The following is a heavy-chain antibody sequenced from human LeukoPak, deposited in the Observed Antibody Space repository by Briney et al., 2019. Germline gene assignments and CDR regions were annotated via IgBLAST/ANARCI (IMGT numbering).Heavy chain of an antibody. V-gene: IGHV3-23*01. CDR1: GFTFSSYA. CDR3: AKRYRFGGWPFDY. J-gene: IGHJ4*02. D-gene: IGHD6-19*01. CDR2: ISGSGGST. Sequence: GGSLRLSCAASGFTFSSYAMSWVRQAQGKGLEWVSAISGSGGSTYYADSVKGRFTISRDNSKNTLYLQMNSLRAEDTAVYYCAKRYRFGGWPFDYWGQGTLVTVSS.